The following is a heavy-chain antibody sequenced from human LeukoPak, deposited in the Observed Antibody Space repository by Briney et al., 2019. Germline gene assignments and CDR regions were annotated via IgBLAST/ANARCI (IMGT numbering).Heavy chain of an antibody. J-gene: IGHJ4*02. CDR1: GASINSGDFF. CDR2: IYYSGST. Sequence: SETLSLTCTVSGASINSGDFFGSWIRQAPGQGLEWIGNIYYSGSTSSNPSLRSRTTLSVDTSKNEFSLRLRSVTAADTAVYYCARVGLDLRSSSVFDHWGQGALVTVSS. D-gene: IGHD3-3*01. CDR3: ARVGLDLRSSSVFDH. V-gene: IGHV4-30-4*08.